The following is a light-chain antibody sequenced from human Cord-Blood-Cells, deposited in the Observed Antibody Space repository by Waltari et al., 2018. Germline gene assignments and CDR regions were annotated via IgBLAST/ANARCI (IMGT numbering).Light chain of an antibody. CDR1: RSHIGAGYD. CDR3: QSYDSSLSGWV. Sequence: QSVLTQPPSVSGAPGQWLTIPCTGSRSHIGAGYDVHWYQPLPGTAPKLLIYGNSNRPSVVPDRFSGSKSGTSASLAITGLQAEDEADYYCQSYDSSLSGWVFGGGTKLTVL. CDR2: GNS. J-gene: IGLJ3*02. V-gene: IGLV1-40*01.